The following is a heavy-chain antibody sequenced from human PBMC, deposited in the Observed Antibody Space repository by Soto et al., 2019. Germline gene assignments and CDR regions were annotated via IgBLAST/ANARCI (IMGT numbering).Heavy chain of an antibody. CDR3: AKDFPYYYDSSGPLGAFDI. J-gene: IGHJ3*02. CDR1: GFTFISYG. V-gene: IGHV3-30*18. Sequence: GGALRLSCAASGFTFISYGMHWVLQAPCKGLEWVAVISYDGSNKYYADSVKGRFTISRDNSKNTLYLQMNSLRAEDTAVYYCAKDFPYYYDSSGPLGAFDIWGQGTMVTVSS. CDR2: ISYDGSNK. D-gene: IGHD3-22*01.